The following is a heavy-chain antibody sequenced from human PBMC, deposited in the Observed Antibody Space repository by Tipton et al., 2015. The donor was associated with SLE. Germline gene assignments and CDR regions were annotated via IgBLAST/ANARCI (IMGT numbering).Heavy chain of an antibody. CDR2: IWYDGSNK. V-gene: IGHV3-33*01. J-gene: IGHJ6*02. CDR1: GFTFSSYG. D-gene: IGHD2-15*01. CDR3: ARDGRCSGGSCYSVLVYYGMDV. Sequence: SLRLSCAASGFTFSSYGMHWVRQAPGKGLEWVAVIWYDGSNKYYADSVKGRFTISRDNSKNTVYLQMNSLRAEDTAVYYCARDGRCSGGSCYSVLVYYGMDVWGQGTTVTVSS.